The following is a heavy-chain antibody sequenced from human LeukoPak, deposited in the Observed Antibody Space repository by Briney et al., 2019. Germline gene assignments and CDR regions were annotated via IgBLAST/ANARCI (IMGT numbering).Heavy chain of an antibody. Sequence: PSETLSLTCTVSGGSISSSSYYWGWISQPPGKGLEWIGSIYYSGSTYYNPSRKSRVTISVDTSKTQFSLKLSSVTAADTAVYYCARHPRSGYGDYEVYWGQGTLVTVSS. CDR3: ARHPRSGYGDYEVY. CDR1: GGSISSSSYY. CDR2: IYYSGST. J-gene: IGHJ4*02. V-gene: IGHV4-39*01. D-gene: IGHD4-17*01.